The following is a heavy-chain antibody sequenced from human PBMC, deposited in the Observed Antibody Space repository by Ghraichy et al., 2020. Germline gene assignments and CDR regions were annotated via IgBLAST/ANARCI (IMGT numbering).Heavy chain of an antibody. CDR2: IYYSGST. J-gene: IGHJ3*02. D-gene: IGHD3-22*01. CDR3: ASPTRRNYYDSSGRNAFDI. V-gene: IGHV4-39*01. CDR1: GGSISSSSYY. Sequence: SETLSLTCTVSGGSISSSSYYWGWIRQPPGKGLEWIGSIYYSGSTYYNPPLKSRVTISVDTSKNQFSLKLSSVTAADTAVYYCASPTRRNYYDSSGRNAFDIWGQGTMVTVSS.